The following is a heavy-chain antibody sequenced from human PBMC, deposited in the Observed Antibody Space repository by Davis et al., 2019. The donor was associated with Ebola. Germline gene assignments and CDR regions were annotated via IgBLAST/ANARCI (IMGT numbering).Heavy chain of an antibody. CDR3: AKYASFYYAVGSNWFDP. Sequence: GESLKISCAVPGFTFSSYWMSWVRQAPGKGLEWVANTQQDGSEIHYVDSVKGRFTISRDNSENTLCLQMSTLRAEDTAVYHCAKYASFYYAVGSNWFDPWGQGTLVTVSS. J-gene: IGHJ5*02. V-gene: IGHV3-7*03. D-gene: IGHD3-10*01. CDR2: TQQDGSEI. CDR1: GFTFSSYW.